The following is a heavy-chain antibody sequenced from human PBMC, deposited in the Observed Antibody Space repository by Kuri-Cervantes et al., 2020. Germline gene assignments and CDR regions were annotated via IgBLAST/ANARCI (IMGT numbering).Heavy chain of an antibody. J-gene: IGHJ6*03. CDR2: IIPIFGTA. CDR1: GYTFTSYY. Sequence: SVKVSCKASGYTFTSYYMHWVRQAPGQGLEWMGGIIPIFGTANYAQKFQGRVTITADESTSTAYMELSSLRSEDTAVYYCASSQYCTGGVCPPLGQYYMDVWGKGSTVTVSS. CDR3: ASSQYCTGGVCPPLGQYYMDV. D-gene: IGHD2-8*02. V-gene: IGHV1-69*13.